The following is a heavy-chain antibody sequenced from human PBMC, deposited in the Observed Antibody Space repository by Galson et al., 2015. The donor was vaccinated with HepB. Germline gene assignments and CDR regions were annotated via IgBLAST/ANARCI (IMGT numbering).Heavy chain of an antibody. CDR3: ASDYGSGSYPGY. Sequence: SLRLSCAASGFTFSDYHMSWIRQAPGKGLEWVSYISSSSSYTNYADSVKGRFTISRDNAKNSLYLQMNSLRAEDTAVYYCASDYGSGSYPGYWGQGTLVTVSS. J-gene: IGHJ4*02. CDR2: ISSSSSYT. V-gene: IGHV3-11*06. CDR1: GFTFSDYH. D-gene: IGHD3-10*01.